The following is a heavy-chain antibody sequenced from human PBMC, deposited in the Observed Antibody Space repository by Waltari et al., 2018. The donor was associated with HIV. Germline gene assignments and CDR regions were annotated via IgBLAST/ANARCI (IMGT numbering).Heavy chain of an antibody. Sequence: QVQLLESGGGVVQPGRSLRRSCASPGFTFSSEAMHWFRQAPGKGLEWVAAISYEGTNKYYAESVKGRFTISRDNSKNTLYVEMSSLSPEDTAVYFCARDGAPPNYWGQGTLVTVSS. V-gene: IGHV3-30*04. CDR2: ISYEGTNK. CDR3: ARDGAPPNY. D-gene: IGHD2-8*01. J-gene: IGHJ4*02. CDR1: GFTFSSEA.